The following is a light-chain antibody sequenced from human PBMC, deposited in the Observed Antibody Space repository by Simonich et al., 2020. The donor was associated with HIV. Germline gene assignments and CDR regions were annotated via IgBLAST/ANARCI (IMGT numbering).Light chain of an antibody. CDR2: DIS. CDR3: SSYTGSNTVI. V-gene: IGLV2-14*03. CDR1: SSDVGGYNY. Sequence: QSALTQPASVSGSPGQSITISCTGTSSDVGGYNYVSWYQQHPGKAPKLIIYDISNRPSGVSNRCSGSKSGNTASLTISGLQAEDEADYYCSSYTGSNTVIFGGGTKLTVL. J-gene: IGLJ2*01.